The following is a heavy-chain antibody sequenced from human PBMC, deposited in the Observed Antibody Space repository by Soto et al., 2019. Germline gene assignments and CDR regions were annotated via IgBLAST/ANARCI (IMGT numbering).Heavy chain of an antibody. CDR2: INADNGDT. D-gene: IGHD3-3*01. V-gene: IGHV1-3*01. CDR3: ATPVFGVVIVQFDY. J-gene: IGHJ4*02. CDR1: GYTFTTYA. Sequence: ASVKVSRKASGYTFTTYAIHWVRQAPGQGLEWMGWINADNGDTDYSQKFRGRLTMTEDTSTDTAHMELTGLRSEDTAVYYCATPVFGVVIVQFDYWGQGTLVTVSS.